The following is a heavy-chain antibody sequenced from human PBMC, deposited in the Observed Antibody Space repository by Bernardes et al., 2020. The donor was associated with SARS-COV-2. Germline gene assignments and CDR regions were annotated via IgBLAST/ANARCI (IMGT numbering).Heavy chain of an antibody. CDR2: INHSGRT. CDR3: ARTLRYFDWLPRGWFDP. J-gene: IGHJ5*02. D-gene: IGHD3-9*01. V-gene: IGHV4-34*01. CDR1: GGSFSGYY. Sequence: SETLSLTCAVYGGSFSGYYWSWIRQPPGKGLEWIGEINHSGRTNYNPSLKSRVTISVDTSKNQFSLKLSSVTAADTAVYYCARTLRYFDWLPRGWFDPWGQGTLVTVSS.